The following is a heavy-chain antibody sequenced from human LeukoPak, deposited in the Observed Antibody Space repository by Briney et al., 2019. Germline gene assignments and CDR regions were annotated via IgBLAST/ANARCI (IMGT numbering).Heavy chain of an antibody. D-gene: IGHD2-21*02. CDR2: MNPNSGNT. J-gene: IGHJ3*02. CDR1: GYTFTSYD. CDR3: ARLTCGGDCYYDAFDI. Sequence: GASVKVSCKASGYTFTSYDINWVRQATGQGLEWMGWMNPNSGNTGYAQKFQGRVTMTRNTSISTAYMELSSLRSEDTAVYYCARLTCGGDCYYDAFDIWGQGTMVTVSS. V-gene: IGHV1-8*01.